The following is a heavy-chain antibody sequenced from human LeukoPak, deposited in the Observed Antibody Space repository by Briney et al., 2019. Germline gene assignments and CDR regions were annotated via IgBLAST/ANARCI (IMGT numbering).Heavy chain of an antibody. J-gene: IGHJ6*02. CDR1: GFTFSSYA. CDR3: AKDRDIVVVPAPGGFYYGMDV. D-gene: IGHD2-2*01. Sequence: GGSLRLSCAASGFTFSSYAMHWVRQPPGKGLEWVAVTSFDGNKEYYVDSVKGRFTISRDNSKNTLYLQMNSLRAEDTAVYYCAKDRDIVVVPAPGGFYYGMDVWGQGTAVTVSS. V-gene: IGHV3-30*04. CDR2: TSFDGNKE.